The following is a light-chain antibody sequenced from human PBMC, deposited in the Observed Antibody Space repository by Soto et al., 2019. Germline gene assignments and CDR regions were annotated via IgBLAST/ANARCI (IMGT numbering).Light chain of an antibody. V-gene: IGKV3-11*01. Sequence: EIVLTQSPATLSLSPGERATLSCRASQSVSSYLAWYQQKPGQAPRLLIYDASNRATGIPARFSGSGSGTEFTLTISSLEPEDFAVYYCQQRSNWPFFGGGTKVEIK. CDR2: DAS. CDR1: QSVSSY. J-gene: IGKJ4*01. CDR3: QQRSNWPF.